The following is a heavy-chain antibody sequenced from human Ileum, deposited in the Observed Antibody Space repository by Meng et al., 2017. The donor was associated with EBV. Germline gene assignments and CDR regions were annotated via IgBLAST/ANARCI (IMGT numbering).Heavy chain of an antibody. CDR3: ARRYYGVPFDN. CDR2: IYYSGST. J-gene: IGHJ4*02. CDR1: GDSISSSNHW. D-gene: IGHD3-3*01. Sequence: QPQLPESGPGPVKPSETLSLTCAVSGDSISSSNHWWGWIRQPPGKGLEWVGTIYYSGSTFYNPSLKSRVTISLDTSKNQFSLKVSSVTAADTAVYYCARRYYGVPFDNWGQGTLVTVSS. V-gene: IGHV4-39*01.